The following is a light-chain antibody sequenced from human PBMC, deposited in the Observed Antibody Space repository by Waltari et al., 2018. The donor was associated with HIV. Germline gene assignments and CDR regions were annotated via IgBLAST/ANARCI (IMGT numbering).Light chain of an antibody. CDR2: DVT. J-gene: IGLJ3*02. V-gene: IGLV2-14*03. CDR3: SSDTSSSTWV. Sequence: QSALTPPASVSGSPGQSITISCTGTSSDVGGYNYFSWYQQHPGKAPKLMIYDVTNRPSGVSNRFSGSKSGNTASLTISGLQLEDEADYYCSSDTSSSTWVFGGGTKLTVL. CDR1: SSDVGGYNY.